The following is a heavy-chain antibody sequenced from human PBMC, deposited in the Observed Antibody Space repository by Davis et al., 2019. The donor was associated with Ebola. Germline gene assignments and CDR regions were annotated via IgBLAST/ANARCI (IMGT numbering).Heavy chain of an antibody. Sequence: MPSETLSLTCAVYGGSFSGYYWSWIRQPPGKGLEWIGSIYYSGSTYYNPSLKSRVTISVDTSKNQFSLKLSSVTAADTAVYYCARGSRGYAGLDPWGQGTLVTVSS. V-gene: IGHV4-34*01. CDR2: IYYSGST. CDR3: ARGSRGYAGLDP. J-gene: IGHJ5*02. D-gene: IGHD6-25*01. CDR1: GGSFSGYY.